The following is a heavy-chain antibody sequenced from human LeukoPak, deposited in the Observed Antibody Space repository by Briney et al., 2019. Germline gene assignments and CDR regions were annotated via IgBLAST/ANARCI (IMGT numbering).Heavy chain of an antibody. J-gene: IGHJ4*02. CDR3: ARDSRNTMIVVGYYFDY. D-gene: IGHD3-22*01. CDR2: ISSSSTYI. V-gene: IGHV3-21*01. CDR1: GFTFRNYA. Sequence: GGSLRLSCAASGFTFRNYAMNWIRQAPGKGLEWVSFISSSSTYIYYADSVKGRFTISRDNAKNSLYLQMNSLRAEDTAVYYCARDSRNTMIVVGYYFDYWGQGALVTVSS.